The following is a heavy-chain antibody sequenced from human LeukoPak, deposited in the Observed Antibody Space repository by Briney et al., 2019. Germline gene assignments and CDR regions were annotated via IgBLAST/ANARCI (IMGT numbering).Heavy chain of an antibody. CDR3: ARVGGKLGYCSSTSCYDYFQH. CDR2: IIPIFGTA. Sequence: SVKVSCKASGGTFSSYAISWVRQAPGQGLEWRGGIIPIFGTANYAQKFQGRVTITADESTSTAYMELSSLRSEDTAVYYCARVGGKLGYCSSTSCYDYFQHWGQGTLVTVSS. V-gene: IGHV1-69*01. CDR1: GGTFSSYA. J-gene: IGHJ1*01. D-gene: IGHD2-2*01.